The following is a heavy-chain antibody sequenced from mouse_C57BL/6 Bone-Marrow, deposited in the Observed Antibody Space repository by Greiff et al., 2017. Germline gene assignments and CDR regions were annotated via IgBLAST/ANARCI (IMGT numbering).Heavy chain of an antibody. CDR3: ARNYYYGSSYGYFDV. CDR1: GYTFPGYW. V-gene: IGHV1-9*01. Sequence: VNVVESGAELMKPGASVKLSCKATGYTFPGYWLEWVKKRPGHGLEWIGEIFPGSGSTNYNEKFKGKATFTADTSSNTAYMQLSSLTTEDSAIYYCARNYYYGSSYGYFDVWGTGTTVTVSS. J-gene: IGHJ1*03. D-gene: IGHD1-1*01. CDR2: IFPGSGST.